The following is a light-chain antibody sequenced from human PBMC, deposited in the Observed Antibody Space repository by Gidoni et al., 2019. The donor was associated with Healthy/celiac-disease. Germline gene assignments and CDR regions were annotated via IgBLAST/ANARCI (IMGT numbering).Light chain of an antibody. CDR3: QQSYSTPMYT. CDR2: AAS. V-gene: IGKV1-39*01. J-gene: IGKJ2*01. CDR1: QSISSY. Sequence: DIQMTQAPASLSASVGDRVTITCLASQSISSYLNWYQQKPGKDPKLLIYAASSLQSGVPSRFSGSGSGTDFTLTISSLQPEDFATYYCQQSYSTPMYTFGQGTKLEIK.